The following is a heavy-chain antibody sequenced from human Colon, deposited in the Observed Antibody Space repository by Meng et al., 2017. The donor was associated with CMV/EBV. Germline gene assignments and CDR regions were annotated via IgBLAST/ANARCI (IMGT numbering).Heavy chain of an antibody. J-gene: IGHJ1*01. Sequence: SLRLSCAASGFAFNSAWMSWVRQAPGKGLEWVGRIKSRSDAGTTEYAAPVKGRFTISRDDSKNTVYLEMNSLKTEDTAVYYCFTGVHWGQGTLVTVSS. CDR2: IKSRSDAGTT. CDR3: FTGVH. CDR1: GFAFNSAW. V-gene: IGHV3-15*07.